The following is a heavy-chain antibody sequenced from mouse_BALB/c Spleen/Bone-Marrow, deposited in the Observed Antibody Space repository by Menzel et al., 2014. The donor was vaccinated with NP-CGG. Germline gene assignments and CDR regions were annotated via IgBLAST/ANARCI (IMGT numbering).Heavy chain of an antibody. CDR3: ARATPYYPLDY. Sequence: VQLQQSGAELVKPGASVKLSCTASGFNIKDTYIHWVKQRPEQGLEWIGRIDPGSGSTKYDPKFQGKATTKADTSSNTAYVQLSSLTSEDTAVYYCARATPYYPLDYWGQGNSVTVSS. V-gene: IGHV14-3*02. CDR2: IDPGSGST. CDR1: GFNIKDTY. J-gene: IGHJ4*01.